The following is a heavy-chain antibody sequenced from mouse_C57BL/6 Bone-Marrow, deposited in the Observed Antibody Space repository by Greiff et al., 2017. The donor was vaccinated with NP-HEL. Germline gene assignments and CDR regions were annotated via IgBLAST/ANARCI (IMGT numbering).Heavy chain of an antibody. CDR3: TRRTVVATDYAMDY. V-gene: IGHV1-5*01. J-gene: IGHJ4*01. CDR1: GYTFTSYW. D-gene: IGHD1-1*01. CDR2: IYPGNSDT. Sequence: VQLQQSGTVLARPGASVKMSCKTSGYTFTSYWMHWVKQRPGQGLEWIGAIYPGNSDTSYNQKFKGKAKLTAVTSASTAYMELSSLTNEDSAVYYCTRRTVVATDYAMDYWGQGTSVTVSS.